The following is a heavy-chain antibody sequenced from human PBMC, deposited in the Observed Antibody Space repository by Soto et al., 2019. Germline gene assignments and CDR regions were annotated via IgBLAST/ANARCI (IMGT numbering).Heavy chain of an antibody. V-gene: IGHV1-69*18. CDR2: IVPSVDTT. CDR3: ARCPQPPDTADPYAVDV. Sequence: QVQLVQSGTEVKKPGASVKVSCKASGGTFSRSGFHWVRQAPGQGLEWMGMIVPSVDTTNYAQKFQARVTISAEQFTSTVYMELRSLRSEDTAVYYCARCPQPPDTADPYAVDVWGQGTMVIVSS. D-gene: IGHD5-18*01. CDR1: GGTFSRSG. J-gene: IGHJ6*02.